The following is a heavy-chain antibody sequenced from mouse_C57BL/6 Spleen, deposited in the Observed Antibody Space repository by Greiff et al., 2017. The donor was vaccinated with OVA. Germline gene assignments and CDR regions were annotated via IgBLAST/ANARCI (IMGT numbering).Heavy chain of an antibody. D-gene: IGHD1-1*01. Sequence: EVQLQQSGPELVKPGASVKISCKASGYTFTDYYMNWVKQSHGKSLEWIGDINPNNGGTSYNQKFKGKATLTVDKSSSTAYMELRSLTSEDSAVYYCARVGDGSSYEGAMDYWGQGTSVTVSS. CDR2: INPNNGGT. CDR3: ARVGDGSSYEGAMDY. J-gene: IGHJ4*01. V-gene: IGHV1-26*01. CDR1: GYTFTDYY.